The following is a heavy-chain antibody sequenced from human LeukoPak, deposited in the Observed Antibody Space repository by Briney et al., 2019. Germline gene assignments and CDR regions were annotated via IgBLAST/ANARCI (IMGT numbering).Heavy chain of an antibody. D-gene: IGHD4-11*01. Sequence: ASVKVSCKVSGYSLTDLSIHWLRQAPGKGPEWMGRFDPEDGERIYAQNSQGRVTMTEDTSTDTAYMELSSLRSEDTAVYYCATGSTSMTVDYIHYWGQGTLVTVSS. CDR3: ATGSTSMTVDYIHY. CDR1: GYSLTDLS. V-gene: IGHV1-24*01. J-gene: IGHJ4*02. CDR2: FDPEDGER.